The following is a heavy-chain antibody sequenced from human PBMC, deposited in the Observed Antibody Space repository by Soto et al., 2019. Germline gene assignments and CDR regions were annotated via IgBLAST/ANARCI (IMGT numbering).Heavy chain of an antibody. V-gene: IGHV1-18*01. D-gene: IGHD6-6*01. CDR1: GYTFTNYG. CDR2: ISAYNGDT. J-gene: IGHJ6*03. CDR3: ARVLQLVGQFYCYMVV. Sequence: GASVKVSCKASGYTFTNYGITWVRQAPGQGLEWMGWISAYNGDTHYTQRLQGRVTMTTDTSTSTAYMELRGLRSDDTAVYYCARVLQLVGQFYCYMVVRGKGITVT.